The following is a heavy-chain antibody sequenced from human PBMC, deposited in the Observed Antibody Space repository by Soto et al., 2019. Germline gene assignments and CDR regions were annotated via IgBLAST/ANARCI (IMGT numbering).Heavy chain of an antibody. CDR2: INSDGSST. CDR3: ASSWYSSAGGFDY. Sequence: GGSLRLSCAASGFTFSSYWMHWVRQAPGKGLVWVSRINSDGSSTSYADSVKGRFTISRDNAKNTLYLQMNSLRAEDTAVYYCASSWYSSAGGFDYWGQGTLVTVSS. D-gene: IGHD6-19*01. J-gene: IGHJ4*02. CDR1: GFTFSSYW. V-gene: IGHV3-74*01.